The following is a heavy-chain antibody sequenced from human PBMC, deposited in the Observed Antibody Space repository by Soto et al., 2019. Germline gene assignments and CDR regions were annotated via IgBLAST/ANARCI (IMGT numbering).Heavy chain of an antibody. CDR3: ARDNLILPAHDFFYGSDV. Sequence: GCLLVWCEVSVFTISMYSMTWVRQAPGKGLEWVAKIPQDGSDGHYLDSVKGRFTISRDNAKNSVYLQMSSLRADDTAVYYCARDNLILPAHDFFYGSDVWGQGAKVTVSS. V-gene: IGHV3-7*03. CDR2: IPQDGSDG. CDR1: VFTISMYS. D-gene: IGHD1-20*01. J-gene: IGHJ6*01.